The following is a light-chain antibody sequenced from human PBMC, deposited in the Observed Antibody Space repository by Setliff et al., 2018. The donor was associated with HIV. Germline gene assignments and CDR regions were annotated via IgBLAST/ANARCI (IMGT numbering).Light chain of an antibody. J-gene: IGLJ1*01. CDR2: DVS. Sequence: QSVLAQPASVSGSPGQSITISCTGTISDVGSYNLVSWCQQHPGKAPKLMIYDVSKWPSGVSNRFSGSKSGNTASLTISGLQAEDEADYFCCSYVSSNPHYVFGTGTKVTV. V-gene: IGLV2-23*02. CDR3: CSYVSSNPHYV. CDR1: ISDVGSYNL.